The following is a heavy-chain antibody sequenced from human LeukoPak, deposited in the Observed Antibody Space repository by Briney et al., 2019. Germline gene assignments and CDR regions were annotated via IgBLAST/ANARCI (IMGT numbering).Heavy chain of an antibody. D-gene: IGHD3-10*01. Sequence: PSETLSLTCTVSGGSISSYYWSWIRQPPGKGLEWIGYIYYSGSTNYNPSLKSRVTISVDTSKNQFSLKLSSVTAADTAVYYCARETLPTMVRGVIISPPERSFDYWGQGTLVTVSS. CDR1: GGSISSYY. CDR3: ARETLPTMVRGVIISPPERSFDY. V-gene: IGHV4-59*12. J-gene: IGHJ4*02. CDR2: IYYSGST.